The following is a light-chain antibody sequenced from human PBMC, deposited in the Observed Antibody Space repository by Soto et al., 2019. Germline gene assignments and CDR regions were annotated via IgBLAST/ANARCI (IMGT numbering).Light chain of an antibody. V-gene: IGKV3-20*01. Sequence: EIVLTQSPGTLSLSPGERSTISCRASQSITSTYLAWYQQKPGQAPRLLIYGASSRATGIPDRFSGSGSGTDFTLTISRLAPEDFAVYYCQQYESSLKTFGQGTKVE. J-gene: IGKJ1*01. CDR3: QQYESSLKT. CDR1: QSITSTY. CDR2: GAS.